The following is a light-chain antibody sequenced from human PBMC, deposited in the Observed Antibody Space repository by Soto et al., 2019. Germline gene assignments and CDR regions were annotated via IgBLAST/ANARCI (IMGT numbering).Light chain of an antibody. CDR3: QQYNSYSRT. V-gene: IGKV1-5*01. Sequence: NQMTPSPSSLSASVEDRVPITCRASQNIRSRLAWFQQKPGKAPKLLIYDASTLESGVPSRFSGSGSGTEFTLTISSLQPDDFATYYCQQYNSYSRTFGQGTKVDIK. CDR1: QNIRSR. CDR2: DAS. J-gene: IGKJ1*01.